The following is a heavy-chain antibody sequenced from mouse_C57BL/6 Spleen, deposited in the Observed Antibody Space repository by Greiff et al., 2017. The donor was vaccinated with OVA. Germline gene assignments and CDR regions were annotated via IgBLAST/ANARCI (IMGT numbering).Heavy chain of an antibody. Sequence: VQLKPSGAELVKPGASVKLSCTASGFNIKDYYMHWVKQRTEQGLEWIGRIDSEDGETKYAPKFQGKGTITAETSSNTAYLQLSSLSSEDTTVYCCAREGGYDGTLFDYWGQGTLVTVSA. V-gene: IGHV14-2*01. CDR1: GFNIKDYY. CDR2: IDSEDGET. CDR3: AREGGYDGTLFDY. J-gene: IGHJ3*01. D-gene: IGHD2-2*01.